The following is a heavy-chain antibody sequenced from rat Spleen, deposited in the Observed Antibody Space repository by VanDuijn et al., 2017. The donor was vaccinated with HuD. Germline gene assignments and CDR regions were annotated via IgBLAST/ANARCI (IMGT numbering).Heavy chain of an antibody. J-gene: IGHJ2*01. D-gene: IGHD1-12*02. CDR2: ISNGGGNT. CDR3: TTDTFYDVTYYPGGFDY. Sequence: EVQLVESDGGLVQPGRSLKLSCAASGFTFSNYAMAWVRQTPTKGLEWVASISNGGGNTYYRDSVKGRFTISRDNAKSTLYLKLDSLRSEDTATYYCTTDTFYDVTYYPGGFDYWGQGVMVTVSS. V-gene: IGHV5S14*01. CDR1: GFTFSNYA.